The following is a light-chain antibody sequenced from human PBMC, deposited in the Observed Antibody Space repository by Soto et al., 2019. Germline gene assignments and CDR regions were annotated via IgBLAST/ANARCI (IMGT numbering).Light chain of an antibody. CDR3: QQYGSSGT. J-gene: IGKJ1*01. V-gene: IGKV3-15*01. CDR1: QSVSSN. Sequence: EIVMTQSPATLSVSPGERATLSCRASQSVSSNLAWYQQKPGQAPRLLIYGASSRATGIPVRFSGSGSGTEFTLTISSLQSEDFAVYYCQQYGSSGTFGQGTKVDIK. CDR2: GAS.